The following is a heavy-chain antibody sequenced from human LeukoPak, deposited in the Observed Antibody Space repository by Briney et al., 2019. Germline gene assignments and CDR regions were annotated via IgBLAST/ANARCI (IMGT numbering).Heavy chain of an antibody. Sequence: GGSLRLSCAASGFTFSDYYMSWIRQAPGKGLEWVSYISSSGSTIYYADSVKGRFTISRDNAKNSVYLQMNSLRAEDTAFYHCVFSSYGPYLYGINIWGHGTMVTVSS. D-gene: IGHD2-8*01. CDR2: ISSSGSTI. CDR3: VFSSYGPYLYGINI. CDR1: GFTFSDYY. J-gene: IGHJ3*02. V-gene: IGHV3-11*01.